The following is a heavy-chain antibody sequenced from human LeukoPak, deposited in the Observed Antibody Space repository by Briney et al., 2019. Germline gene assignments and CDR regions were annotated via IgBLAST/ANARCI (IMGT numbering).Heavy chain of an antibody. CDR3: ARDLLGDYSFDY. Sequence: GRSLRLSCAASGFTFSSYGMDWVRQAPGKGLEWVAVIWYDGSNKYYADSVKGRFTISRDNSKNTLYLQMNSLRAEDTAVYYCARDLLGDYSFDYWGQGTLVTVSS. J-gene: IGHJ4*02. CDR1: GFTFSSYG. CDR2: IWYDGSNK. D-gene: IGHD3-16*01. V-gene: IGHV3-33*01.